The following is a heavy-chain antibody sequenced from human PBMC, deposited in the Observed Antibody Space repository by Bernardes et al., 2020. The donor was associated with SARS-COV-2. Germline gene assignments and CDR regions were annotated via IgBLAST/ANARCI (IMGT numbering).Heavy chain of an antibody. J-gene: IGHJ5*02. CDR2: IYSGGST. CDR1: GFTVSSNY. Sequence: GGSLRLSRAASGFTVSSNYMSWVRQAPGKGLEWVSVIYSGGSTYYADSVKGRFTISRDNSKNTLYLQMNSLRAEDTAVYYCARGHRNYDSLTGYSLGWFDPWGQGTLVTVSS. D-gene: IGHD3-9*01. CDR3: ARGHRNYDSLTGYSLGWFDP. V-gene: IGHV3-66*02.